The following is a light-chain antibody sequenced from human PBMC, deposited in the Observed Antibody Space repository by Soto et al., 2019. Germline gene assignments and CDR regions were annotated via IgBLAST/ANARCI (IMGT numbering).Light chain of an antibody. CDR2: GAS. J-gene: IGKJ4*01. CDR1: QSVRSSY. CDR3: QQYGSSPLT. Sequence: EIVLTQSPGTLSLSPGERATLSCRASQSVRSSYLTWYQQKPGQAPRLLIYGASSRATGIPDRFSGSGSGTDFTLTISRLELEEFAVYYCQQYGSSPLTFGGGTKVEIK. V-gene: IGKV3-20*01.